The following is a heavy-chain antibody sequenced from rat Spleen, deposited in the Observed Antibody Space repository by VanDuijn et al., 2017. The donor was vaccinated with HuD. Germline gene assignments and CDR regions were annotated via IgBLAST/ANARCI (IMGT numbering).Heavy chain of an antibody. D-gene: IGHD4-3*01. Sequence: EVQLVESGGGLVQPGRSLKLSCAASGFIFSDYAMAWVRQAPKKGLEWVATIIYDGSRTYYPDSVRGRFTISRDNAENTAYLQMNSLWSEDTATYYCAVEGYGYWGQGVVVTVSS. V-gene: IGHV5-17*01. CDR3: AVEGYGY. CDR1: GFIFSDYA. J-gene: IGHJ2*01. CDR2: IIYDGSRT.